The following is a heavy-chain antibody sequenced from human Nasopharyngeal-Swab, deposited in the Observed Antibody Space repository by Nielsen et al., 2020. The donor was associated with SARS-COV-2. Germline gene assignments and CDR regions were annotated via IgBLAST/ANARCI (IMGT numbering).Heavy chain of an antibody. CDR3: ARVGDSSGYYYDDAFDI. V-gene: IGHV1-8*01. J-gene: IGHJ3*02. CDR1: GYTFTSYD. Sequence: ASVKVSCKASGYTFTSYDINWVRQATGQGLEWMGWMNPSSGNTGYAQKFQGRVTMTRNTSISTAYMELSSLRSEDTAVYYCARVGDSSGYYYDDAFDIWGQGTMVTVSS. CDR2: MNPSSGNT. D-gene: IGHD3-22*01.